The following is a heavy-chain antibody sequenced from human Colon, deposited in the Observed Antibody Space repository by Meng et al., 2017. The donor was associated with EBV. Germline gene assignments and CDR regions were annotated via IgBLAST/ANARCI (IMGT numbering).Heavy chain of an antibody. CDR3: ARVPTTGYKDH. Sequence: HVLLRQVGAGLFKPSATLSHHCTVHGGSFRGDVWSWFRQPPGKGMEWIGEVSHPGSANYNPSLKSRVTISVDASEKQFSLRLTSVTAADSAVYYCARVPTTGYKDHWGQGTLVTVSS. CDR1: GGSFRGDV. J-gene: IGHJ4*02. D-gene: IGHD3-9*01. CDR2: VSHPGSA. V-gene: IGHV4-34*01.